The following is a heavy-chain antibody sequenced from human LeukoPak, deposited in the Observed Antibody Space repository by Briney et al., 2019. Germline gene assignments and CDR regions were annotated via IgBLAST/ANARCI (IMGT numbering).Heavy chain of an antibody. D-gene: IGHD4-17*01. CDR3: ARDHLNYGDYLDAFDI. CDR1: GGTFSSYA. J-gene: IGHJ3*02. Sequence: SVKVSCKASGGTFSSYAISWVRQAPGQGLEWMGGIIPIFGTANYAQKFQGGVTITADESTSTAYMELSSLRSEDTAVYYCARDHLNYGDYLDAFDIWGQGAMVTVSS. CDR2: IIPIFGTA. V-gene: IGHV1-69*13.